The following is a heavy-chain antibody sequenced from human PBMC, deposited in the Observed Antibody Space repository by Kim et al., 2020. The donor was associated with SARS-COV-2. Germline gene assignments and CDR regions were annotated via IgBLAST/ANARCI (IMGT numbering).Heavy chain of an antibody. CDR1: GGSISSYY. Sequence: SETLSLTCTVSGGSISSYYWSWIRQPPGKGLEWIGYIYYSGSTNYNPSLKSRVTISVDTSKNQFSLKLSSVTAADTAVYYCAGVGYSYGTGLFDYWGQGTLVTVSS. CDR2: IYYSGST. D-gene: IGHD5-18*01. J-gene: IGHJ4*02. CDR3: AGVGYSYGTGLFDY. V-gene: IGHV4-59*13.